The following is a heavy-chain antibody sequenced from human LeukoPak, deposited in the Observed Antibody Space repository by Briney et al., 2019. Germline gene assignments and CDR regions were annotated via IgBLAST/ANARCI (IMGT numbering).Heavy chain of an antibody. CDR1: GFTFSSYW. D-gene: IGHD4-11*01. V-gene: IGHV3-7*01. CDR3: ARDKDYRYYYYMDV. J-gene: IGHJ6*03. Sequence: GGSLRLSCAASGFTFSSYWMSWVRQAPGKGLEWVANIKQDGSEKYYVDSVKGRFTISRDNAKNSLYLQTNSLRAEDTAVYYYARDKDYRYYYYMDVWGKGTTVTISS. CDR2: IKQDGSEK.